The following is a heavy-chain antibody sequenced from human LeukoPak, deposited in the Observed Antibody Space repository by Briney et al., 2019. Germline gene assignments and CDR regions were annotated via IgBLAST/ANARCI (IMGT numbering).Heavy chain of an antibody. D-gene: IGHD7-27*01. CDR2: ISYDGSNK. J-gene: IGHJ6*02. V-gene: IGHV3-30-3*01. Sequence: GRSLRLSCAASGFTFSSYAMHWVRQAPGKGLEWVAVISYDGSNKYYADSVKGRFTISRDNSKNTLYLQMNSLRAEDTALYYCAKDLGNYYYYGMDVWGQGTTVTVSS. CDR1: GFTFSSYA. CDR3: AKDLGNYYYYGMDV.